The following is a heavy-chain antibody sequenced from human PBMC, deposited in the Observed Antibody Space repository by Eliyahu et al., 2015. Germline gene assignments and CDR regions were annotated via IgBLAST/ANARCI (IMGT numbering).Heavy chain of an antibody. D-gene: IGHD2-21*02. CDR1: GYSISSGYY. J-gene: IGHJ3*02. V-gene: IGHV4-38-2*02. Sequence: QVQLQESGPGLVKPSETLSLTCTXSGYSISSGYYXGWIRQPPGKGLEWXGSIYXSGSTYYNPSLKSRVTISVDTSKNQFSLKLSSVTAADTAVYYCARSPAYCGGDCYPRAFDIWGQGTMVTVSS. CDR3: ARSPAYCGGDCYPRAFDI. CDR2: IYXSGST.